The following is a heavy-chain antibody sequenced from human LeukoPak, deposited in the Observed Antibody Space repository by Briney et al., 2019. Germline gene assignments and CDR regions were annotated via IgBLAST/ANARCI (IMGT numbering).Heavy chain of an antibody. J-gene: IGHJ5*02. CDR1: GYTFTSYY. CDR3: ARDRRNSSWKIQNWFDP. D-gene: IGHD6-13*01. CDR2: INPSGGST. Sequence: ASVKVSCKASGYTFTSYYMHWVRQAPGQGLEWMGIINPSGGSTSYAQTFQGRVTMTRDTSTSTVYMELSSLRSEDTAVYYCARDRRNSSWKIQNWFDPWGQGTLVTVSS. V-gene: IGHV1-46*01.